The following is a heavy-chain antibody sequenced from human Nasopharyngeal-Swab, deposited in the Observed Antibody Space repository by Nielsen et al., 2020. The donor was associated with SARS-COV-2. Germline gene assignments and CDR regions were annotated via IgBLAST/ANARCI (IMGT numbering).Heavy chain of an antibody. D-gene: IGHD3-16*01. J-gene: IGHJ5*02. CDR3: ARGAVHHMLDL. CDR2: IIPSEGST. V-gene: IGHV1-46*01. Sequence: WVRHAPGQGPEWLGLIIPSEGSTAYAQKFQGRVTMTRDTSTSTAYMELSSLRSDDTAVYFCARGAVHHMLDLWGQGTRVTVSS.